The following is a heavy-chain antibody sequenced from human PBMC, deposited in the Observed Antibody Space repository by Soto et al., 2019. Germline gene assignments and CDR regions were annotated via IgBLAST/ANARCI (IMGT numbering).Heavy chain of an antibody. D-gene: IGHD3-9*01. CDR3: ARGQTLWYYDILSLKYNWFDP. V-gene: IGHV4-34*01. CDR1: GGSFSGYY. Sequence: PSETLSLTCAVYGGSFSGYYWSWIRQPPGKGLEWIGEINHSGSTNYNPSLKSRVTISVDTSKNQFSLKLSSVTAADTAVYYCARGQTLWYYDILSLKYNWFDPWGQGTLVTVSS. CDR2: INHSGST. J-gene: IGHJ5*02.